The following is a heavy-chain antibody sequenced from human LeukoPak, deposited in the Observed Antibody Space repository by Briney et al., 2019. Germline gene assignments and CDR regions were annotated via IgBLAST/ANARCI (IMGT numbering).Heavy chain of an antibody. CDR2: INPNSGGT. D-gene: IGHD1-26*01. J-gene: IGHJ6*03. CDR1: GYTFTGYY. V-gene: IGHV1-2*02. CDR3: ARGWDLHAYSLYYYYYMDV. Sequence: ASVKVSCKASGYTFTGYYMHWVRQAPGQGLEWMGWINPNSGGTYYAQKFQGRVTMTSDTSISTAYMELSRLRSDDTAVYYCARGWDLHAYSLYYYYYMDVWGKGTTVTVSS.